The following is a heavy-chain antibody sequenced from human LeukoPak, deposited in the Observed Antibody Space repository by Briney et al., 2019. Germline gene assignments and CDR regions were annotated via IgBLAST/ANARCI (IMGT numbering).Heavy chain of an antibody. D-gene: IGHD3-22*01. V-gene: IGHV1-18*01. CDR1: GYTFTSCG. Sequence: ASVKVSCKASGYTFTSCGISWVRQAPGQGLEWMGWISACNGNTSYAQKLQGRVTMTTDTSTSTAYMELRSLRSDDTAVYYCARDLGWRDSSGSSDYWGQGTLVTVSS. CDR3: ARDLGWRDSSGSSDY. CDR2: ISACNGNT. J-gene: IGHJ4*02.